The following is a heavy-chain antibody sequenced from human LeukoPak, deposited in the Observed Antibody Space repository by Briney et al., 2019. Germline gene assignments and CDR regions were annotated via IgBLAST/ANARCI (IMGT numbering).Heavy chain of an antibody. CDR1: GYTFTTYG. CDR3: ARQRCSGSYYNCDY. J-gene: IGHJ4*02. V-gene: IGHV1-18*04. CDR2: ISAYNGST. D-gene: IGHD3-10*02. Sequence: GASVKVSCKGSGYTFTTYGISGVRQAPGQGLEWMGFISAYNGSTTYVQKLQGRVTITTDTSTSTAYMELRSLSSDATAVYYCARQRCSGSYYNCDYWGQGTLVTVSS.